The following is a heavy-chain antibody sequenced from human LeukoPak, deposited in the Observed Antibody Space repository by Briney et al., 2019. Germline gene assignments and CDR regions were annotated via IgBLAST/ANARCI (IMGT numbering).Heavy chain of an antibody. V-gene: IGHV3-21*01. CDR3: ARDPGTVADPYFDY. CDR2: ISSSSGHI. J-gene: IGHJ4*02. D-gene: IGHD6-19*01. CDR1: GFTFSSYN. Sequence: GGSLRLSCAASGFTFSSYNMNWVRQPPGKGLGWVSSISSSSGHIHYADSVKGRFTISRDNANNSLYLQMNSLRDEDTAVYYCARDPGTVADPYFDYWGQGSLVTVSS.